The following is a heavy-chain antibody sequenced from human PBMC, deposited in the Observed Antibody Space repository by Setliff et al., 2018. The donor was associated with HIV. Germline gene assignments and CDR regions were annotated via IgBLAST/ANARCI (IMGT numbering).Heavy chain of an antibody. CDR1: GGTFSSYA. V-gene: IGHV1-69*13. CDR2: IIPMFGTA. Sequence: GASVKVSCKASGGTFSSYAINWVRQAPGQGLEWMGGIIPMFGTAHYAQKFQGRVTITADESTTTAYMELSSLSSEDTAVFYCARGGSGYYDFWSGSSAFEYWGQGTLVTVSS. CDR3: ARGGSGYYDFWSGSSAFEY. D-gene: IGHD3-3*01. J-gene: IGHJ4*02.